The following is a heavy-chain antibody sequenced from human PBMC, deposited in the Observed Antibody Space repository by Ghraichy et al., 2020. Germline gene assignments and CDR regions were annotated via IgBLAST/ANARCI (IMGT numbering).Heavy chain of an antibody. J-gene: IGHJ6*02. CDR2: ISSTSSTM. V-gene: IGHV3-48*02. Sequence: LSLTFAASGFSFSGYSMNWVRQAPGKGLEWVSYISSTSSTMYYADSVKGRFTISRDNAKNSLYLQMNSLRDEDTAVYYCARSNYYGSGGYDFYYGMDVWGQGTTVTVSS. CDR3: ARSNYYGSGGYDFYYGMDV. CDR1: GFSFSGYS. D-gene: IGHD3-10*01.